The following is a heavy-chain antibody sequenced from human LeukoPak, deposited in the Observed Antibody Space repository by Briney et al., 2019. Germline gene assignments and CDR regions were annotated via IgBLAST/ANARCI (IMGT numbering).Heavy chain of an antibody. Sequence: GGSLGLSCAASGFTFSSYWMTWVRQAPGKGLEWVANIKEDGSEKYYVDSVKGRFTISRDNAKNSLYLQMNSLRPEDSAVYYCARDDRDGYNYFAYWGQGTLVTVSS. D-gene: IGHD5-24*01. J-gene: IGHJ4*02. CDR2: IKEDGSEK. CDR3: ARDDRDGYNYFAY. V-gene: IGHV3-7*04. CDR1: GFTFSSYW.